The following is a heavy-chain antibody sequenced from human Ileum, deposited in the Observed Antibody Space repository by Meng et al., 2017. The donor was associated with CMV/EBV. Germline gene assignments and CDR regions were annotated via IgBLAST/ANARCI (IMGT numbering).Heavy chain of an antibody. CDR2: ISSSSSTI. CDR1: GFTFSSYN. J-gene: IGHJ4*02. V-gene: IGHV3-48*04. D-gene: IGHD3-22*01. CDR3: ARDLENSSGYYYSFGY. Sequence: GESLKISCAASGFTFSSYNMNWVRQAPGKGLEWVSYISSSSSTIYYADSVKGRFTISRDDAKNSLYLQVNSLRADDTAVYYCARDLENSSGYYYSFGYWGQGTLVTVSS.